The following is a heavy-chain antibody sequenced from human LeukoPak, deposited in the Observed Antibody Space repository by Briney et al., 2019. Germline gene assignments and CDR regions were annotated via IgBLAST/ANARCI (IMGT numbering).Heavy chain of an antibody. D-gene: IGHD4-17*01. V-gene: IGHV4-39*01. CDR2: IDYSGTT. CDR3: SRHDYDGVQNYYSYYMDV. Sequence: TSETLCLTCTVSGGSISSSPYFWGWIRQPPGKGLEWISSIDYSGTTYYNPSLKSRVTISVDTSKNQSSLMLSSVTAADTAVYYCSRHDYDGVQNYYSYYMDVWGKGSKVTVSS. CDR1: GGSISSSPYF. J-gene: IGHJ6*03.